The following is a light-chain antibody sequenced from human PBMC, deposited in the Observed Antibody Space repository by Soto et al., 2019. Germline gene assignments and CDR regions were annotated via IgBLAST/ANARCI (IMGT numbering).Light chain of an antibody. CDR2: QDS. CDR3: QAWDSSPVV. CDR1: KLGDKY. Sequence: SYELTQPPSVSVSPGQTASITCSGDKLGDKYACWYQQKPGHSPVLVIYQDSKRPSGIPERFSGSNSGNTATLTISGTQAMDEADYYCQAWDSSPVVFGGGTKLTVL. J-gene: IGLJ3*02. V-gene: IGLV3-1*01.